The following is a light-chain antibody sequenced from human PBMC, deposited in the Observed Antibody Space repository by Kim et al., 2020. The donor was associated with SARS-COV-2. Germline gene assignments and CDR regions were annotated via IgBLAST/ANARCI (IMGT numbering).Light chain of an antibody. J-gene: IGLJ2*01. CDR2: GEN. CDR1: SLRGYY. Sequence: ALGQTVRITCQGDSLRGYYASWYQQEPGQAPVLVIYGENNRPSGIPDRFSGSGSGNTASLTITGTQAEDEADYYCNSRDSSGNHVVFGGGTQLTVL. V-gene: IGLV3-19*01. CDR3: NSRDSSGNHVV.